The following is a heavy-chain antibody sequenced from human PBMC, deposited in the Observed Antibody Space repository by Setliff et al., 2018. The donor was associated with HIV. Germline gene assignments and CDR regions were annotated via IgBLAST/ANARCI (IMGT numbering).Heavy chain of an antibody. CDR3: ARGDAMTSLGAFDI. J-gene: IGHJ3*02. Sequence: PSETLSLTCAVYGVSLSGYYWSWIRQPPGKGLEWIGEIDHSGNTNYNPSLKSRVTVSIDTSKNQFSLKLSSVTAADTAVYYCARGDAMTSLGAFDIWGQGTMVTVSS. D-gene: IGHD2-2*01. CDR1: GVSLSGYY. V-gene: IGHV4-34*01. CDR2: IDHSGNT.